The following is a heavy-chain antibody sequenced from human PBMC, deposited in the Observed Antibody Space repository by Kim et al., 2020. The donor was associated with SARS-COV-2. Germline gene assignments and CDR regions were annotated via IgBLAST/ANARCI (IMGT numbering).Heavy chain of an antibody. J-gene: IGHJ4*02. CDR2: TYYRSKWYN. Sequence: SQTLSLTCVISGDHVSGDSVAWNWIGQSPSRGLEWLGRTYYRSKWYNDYAVSVKGRITISPDTSKNQFSLQVNSVTPEDTAVYYCARDHQYSVDYWGQGTLVTVSS. V-gene: IGHV6-1*01. CDR3: ARDHQYSVDY. CDR1: GDHVSGDSVA. D-gene: IGHD4-4*01.